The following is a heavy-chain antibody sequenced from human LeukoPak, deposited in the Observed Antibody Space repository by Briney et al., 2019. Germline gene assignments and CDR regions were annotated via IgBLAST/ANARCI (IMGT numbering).Heavy chain of an antibody. CDR3: ARLRFLGPVEGFAWFDP. V-gene: IGHV5-51*01. Sequence: GESLKISCKGSGYSFTSYWIGWVRQMPGKGLEWMGIIYPGDSDTRYSPSFQGQVTISADKSISTAYLQWSSLKASDTAMYYCARLRFLGPVEGFAWFDPGAREPWSPSPQ. J-gene: IGHJ5*02. CDR1: GYSFTSYW. D-gene: IGHD3-3*01. CDR2: IYPGDSDT.